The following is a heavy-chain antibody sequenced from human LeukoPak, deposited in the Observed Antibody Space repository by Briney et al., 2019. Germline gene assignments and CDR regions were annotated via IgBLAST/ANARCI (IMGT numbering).Heavy chain of an antibody. V-gene: IGHV3-20*01. CDR1: GFTFDDYG. D-gene: IGHD2-2*03. CDR3: ARESPGYCSSTSCNDAFDI. J-gene: IGHJ3*02. CDR2: INWNGGST. Sequence: SGGSLRLSCAASGFTFDDYGMSWVRQAPGKGLEWVSGINWNGGSTGYADSVKGRFTISRDNAKNSLYLQMNSLRAEDTALYHCARESPGYCSSTSCNDAFDIWGQGTMVTVSS.